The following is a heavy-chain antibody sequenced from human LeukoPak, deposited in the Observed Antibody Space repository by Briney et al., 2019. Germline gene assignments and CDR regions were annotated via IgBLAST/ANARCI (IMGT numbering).Heavy chain of an antibody. V-gene: IGHV3-7*01. CDR1: GFTFSSYW. Sequence: GGSLRLSCAASGFTFSSYWMSWVRQAPGKGLEWVANIKQDGSEKYYVYSVKGRFTISRDSAKNSLYLQMNSLRAEDTAVYYCARTQYYYDSSGYGYYWGQGTLVTVSS. D-gene: IGHD3-22*01. J-gene: IGHJ4*02. CDR3: ARTQYYYDSSGYGYY. CDR2: IKQDGSEK.